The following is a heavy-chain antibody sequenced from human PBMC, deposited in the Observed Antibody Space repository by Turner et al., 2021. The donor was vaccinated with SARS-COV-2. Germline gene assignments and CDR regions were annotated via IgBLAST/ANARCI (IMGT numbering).Heavy chain of an antibody. J-gene: IGHJ5*02. CDR1: GGTFSSYA. CDR2: IIPIFGTA. Sequence: QVQLVQSGAEVKKPGSSVKVSCKASGGTFSSYAISWVRQAPGQGLEWMGGIIPIFGTANYAQKFQGRVTITADKSTSTAYMELSSLRSEDTAVYYCARVFDHGDYDINGWFDPWGQGTLVTVSS. D-gene: IGHD4-17*01. V-gene: IGHV1-69*06. CDR3: ARVFDHGDYDINGWFDP.